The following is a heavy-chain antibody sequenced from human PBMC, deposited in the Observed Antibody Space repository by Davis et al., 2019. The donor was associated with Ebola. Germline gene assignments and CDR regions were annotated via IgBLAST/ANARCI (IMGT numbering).Heavy chain of an antibody. J-gene: IGHJ4*02. V-gene: IGHV4-59*01. Sequence: GSLRLSCTVSGGSISSYYWSWIRQAPGKGLEWIGDIFYNGITNYNPSLKSRLTISIDTSTNQFSLKLRSVTAADTAMYYCARANTGMVPPEIDSWGQGTKVTVSS. CDR3: ARANTGMVPPEIDS. CDR1: GGSISSYY. D-gene: IGHD5-18*01. CDR2: IFYNGIT.